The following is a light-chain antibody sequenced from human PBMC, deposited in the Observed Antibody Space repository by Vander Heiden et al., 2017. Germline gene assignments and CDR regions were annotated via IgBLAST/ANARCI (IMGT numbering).Light chain of an antibody. J-gene: IGLJ2*01. Sequence: SYVLTQPPSVSVAPGQTAMITCAANNIGRKSVHWYQQKSGQAPVLGGYDDSDRPSGIPERFSGSNSGNTATLTISRVEAGDEADYYCQVWDSSSDQVFFGGGTKLTVL. CDR2: DDS. CDR1: NIGRKS. V-gene: IGLV3-21*02. CDR3: QVWDSSSDQVF.